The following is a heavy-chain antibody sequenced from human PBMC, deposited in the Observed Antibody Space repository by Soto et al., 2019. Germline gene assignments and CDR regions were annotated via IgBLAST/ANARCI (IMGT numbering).Heavy chain of an antibody. CDR3: VRELGLAY. D-gene: IGHD7-27*01. CDR2: INKDGSDK. CDR1: GFTLSNYW. V-gene: IGHV3-7*03. J-gene: IGHJ4*02. Sequence: GVSLRLSCAASGFTLSNYWMTWVRQAPGKGLEWVANINKDGSDKNYVDSVKGRFTIARDNGQNSLSLQINSLRVEDTAVYYCVRELGLAYWGQGALVTVSS.